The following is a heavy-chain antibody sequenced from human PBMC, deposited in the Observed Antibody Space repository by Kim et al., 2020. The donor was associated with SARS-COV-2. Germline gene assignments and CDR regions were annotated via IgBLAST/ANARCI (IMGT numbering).Heavy chain of an antibody. J-gene: IGHJ6*02. Sequence: VQGGITISRDNSKNPLYLKMNSLRAEDTAVYYCAKTGSGYDYYYYYGMDVWGQGTTVTVSS. V-gene: IGHV3-30*02. CDR3: AKTGSGYDYYYYYGMDV. D-gene: IGHD5-12*01.